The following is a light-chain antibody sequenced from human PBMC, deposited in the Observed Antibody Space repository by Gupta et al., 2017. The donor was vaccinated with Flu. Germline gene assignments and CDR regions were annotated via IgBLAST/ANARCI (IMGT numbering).Light chain of an antibody. J-gene: IGLJ3*02. V-gene: IGLV2-11*01. CDR3: CSHAGSKKWV. Sequence: QSALTQPRSVSGSPGQSVTISCTGSSSDVINYNYVSWYQHPPGKAPKLMIYSVTMRPSGVPDRFSGSKSGNTASLTISGLQADDEADYYCCSHAGSKKWVFGGGTKLTVL. CDR1: SSDVINYNY. CDR2: SVT.